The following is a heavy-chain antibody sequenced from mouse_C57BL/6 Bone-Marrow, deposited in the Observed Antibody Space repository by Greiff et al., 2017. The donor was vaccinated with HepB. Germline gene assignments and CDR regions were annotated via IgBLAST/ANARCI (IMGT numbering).Heavy chain of an antibody. V-gene: IGHV1-76*01. J-gene: IGHJ2*01. CDR3: ARLGTYYPFDY. D-gene: IGHD2-10*01. CDR2: IYPGSGNT. Sequence: VKLVESGAELVRPGASVKLSCKASGYTFTDYYINWVKQRPGQGLEWIARIYPGSGNTYYNEKFKGKATLTAEKSSSTAYMQLSSLTSEDSAVYFCARLGTYYPFDYWGQGTTLTVSS. CDR1: GYTFTDYY.